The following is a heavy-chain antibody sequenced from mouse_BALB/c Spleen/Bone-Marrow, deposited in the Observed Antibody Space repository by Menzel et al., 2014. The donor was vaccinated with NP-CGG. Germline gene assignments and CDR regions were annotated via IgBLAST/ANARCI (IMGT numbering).Heavy chain of an antibody. CDR2: ISTYSGNT. V-gene: IGHV1-67*01. Sequence: VQLQQSGPELVRPGVSVKISCKGSGYTFTDYAVHWVKQSHAKSLEWIGVISTYSGNTNYNQKFKGKATMTVDKSSSTAYMELARLTSEDSAIYYCARGSMITTDWFAYWGQGTLVTVSA. J-gene: IGHJ3*01. CDR1: GYTFTDYA. CDR3: ARGSMITTDWFAY. D-gene: IGHD2-4*01.